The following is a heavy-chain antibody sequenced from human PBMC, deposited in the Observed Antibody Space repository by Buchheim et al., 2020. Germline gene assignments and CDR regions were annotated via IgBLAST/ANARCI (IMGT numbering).Heavy chain of an antibody. D-gene: IGHD3-16*01. V-gene: IGHV4-34*01. Sequence: QVQLQQWGAGLLKPSEALSLTCAVYSGSFSGYYWSWIRQPPGKGLEWIGEINHSGSTNSNESLKSRVTITVDTSKNPFSLKLSSVTAADTAVYYCARNFGKGGIIRLYFYAMDVWGPGT. J-gene: IGHJ6*02. CDR2: INHSGST. CDR3: ARNFGKGGIIRLYFYAMDV. CDR1: SGSFSGYY.